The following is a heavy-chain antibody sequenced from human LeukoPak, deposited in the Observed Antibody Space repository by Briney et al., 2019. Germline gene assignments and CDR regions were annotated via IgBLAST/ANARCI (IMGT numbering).Heavy chain of an antibody. CDR1: GFTFSSYT. CDR3: ARGTLNIPGEHGAFDY. D-gene: IGHD1-14*01. J-gene: IGHJ4*02. Sequence: PGGSLRLSCAASGFTFSSYTMNWVRQAPGKGLEWVSIISSGSSYIHYADSVKGRFTISRDNAKNSLYLQMNSLRAEDTAVYYCARGTLNIPGEHGAFDYWGQGTLVTVSS. V-gene: IGHV3-21*01. CDR2: ISSGSSYI.